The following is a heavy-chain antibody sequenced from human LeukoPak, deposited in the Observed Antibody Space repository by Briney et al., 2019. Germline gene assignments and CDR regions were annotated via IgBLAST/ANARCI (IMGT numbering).Heavy chain of an antibody. V-gene: IGHV3-30*18. CDR3: ANLAVAGTFDY. J-gene: IGHJ4*02. CDR1: GFTFSSYG. CDR2: ISYDGSNK. Sequence: GSLRLSCAASGFTFSSYGMHWVRQAPGKGLEWVAVISYDGSNKYYADSVKGRFTISRDNSKNTLYLQMNSLRAEDTAVYYCANLAVAGTFDYWGQGTLVTVSS. D-gene: IGHD6-19*01.